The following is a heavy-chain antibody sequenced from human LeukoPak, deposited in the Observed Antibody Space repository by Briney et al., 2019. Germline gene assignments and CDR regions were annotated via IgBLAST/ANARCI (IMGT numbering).Heavy chain of an antibody. CDR1: GGTFSSYA. D-gene: IGHD1-26*01. CDR3: ARAGVGATPDFDY. J-gene: IGHJ4*02. V-gene: IGHV1-46*01. Sequence: ASVKVSCKASGGTFSSYAISWVRQAPGQGLEWMGIINPSGGSTSYAQKFQGRVTMTRDTSTSTVYMELSSLRSEDTAVYYCARAGVGATPDFDYWGQGTLVTVSS. CDR2: INPSGGST.